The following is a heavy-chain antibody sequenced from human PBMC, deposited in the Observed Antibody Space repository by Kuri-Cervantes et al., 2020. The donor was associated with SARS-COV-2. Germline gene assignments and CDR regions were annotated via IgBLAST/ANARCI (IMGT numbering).Heavy chain of an antibody. CDR1: GDSVASNSAA. CDR3: ARDRDYYDSSGDTFDI. V-gene: IGHV6-1*01. J-gene: IGHJ3*02. CDR2: TYYRSKWYN. D-gene: IGHD3-22*01. Sequence: SETLSLTCAIPGDSVASNSAAWNWIRQSPSRGLEWLGRTYYRSKWYNDYAVSVKSRITINPDTSKNQFSLQLNSVTPEDTAVYYCARDRDYYDSSGDTFDIWGQGTMVTVSS.